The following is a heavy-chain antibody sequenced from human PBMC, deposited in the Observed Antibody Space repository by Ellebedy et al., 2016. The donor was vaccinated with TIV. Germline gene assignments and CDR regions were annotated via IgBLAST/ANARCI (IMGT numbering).Heavy chain of an antibody. CDR1: GYSFTSYW. J-gene: IGHJ5*02. CDR2: IYPGDFDT. CDR3: ARLMMEQQQSWFDA. Sequence: GESLKISCKGSGYSFTSYWIGWVRQMPGKGLEWMGIIYPGDFDTTYSPSFQGQVTISADKSINTAYMQWSSLKASDTAMYYCARLMMEQQQSWFDAWGQGTLVTVSP. V-gene: IGHV5-51*01. D-gene: IGHD6-13*01.